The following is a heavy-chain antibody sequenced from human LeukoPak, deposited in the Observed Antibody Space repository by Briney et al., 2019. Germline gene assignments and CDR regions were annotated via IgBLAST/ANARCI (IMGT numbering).Heavy chain of an antibody. V-gene: IGHV4-38-2*02. J-gene: IGHJ4*02. CDR3: ARVLWFGETYFDY. CDR1: GYCISSGYY. D-gene: IGHD3-10*01. CDR2: IYHSGST. Sequence: PSETLSLTCTVSGYCISSGYYWGWIRQPPGKGLEWIGSIYHSGSTYYNPSLKSRVTISVDTSKNQFSLKLSSVTAADTAVYYCARVLWFGETYFDYWGQGTLVTVSS.